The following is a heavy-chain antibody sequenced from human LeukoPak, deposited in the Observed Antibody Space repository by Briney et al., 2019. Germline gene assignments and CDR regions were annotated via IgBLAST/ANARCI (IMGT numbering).Heavy chain of an antibody. D-gene: IGHD3-3*01. CDR1: GESLSGYF. CDR2: INHRGTT. V-gene: IGHV4-34*01. CDR3: ARLFWSGPYSHYGLDV. J-gene: IGHJ6*02. Sequence: PSETLSLTCVVNGESLSGYFWSWIRQSPGTGLEWIGEINHRGTTNYNPSLKSRVTISQATSKNQFSLRLTSVTAADTAIYYCARLFWSGPYSHYGLDVWGQGTTVTVSS.